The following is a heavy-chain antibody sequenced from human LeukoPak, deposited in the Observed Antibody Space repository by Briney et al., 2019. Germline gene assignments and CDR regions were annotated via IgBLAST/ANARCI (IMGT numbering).Heavy chain of an antibody. V-gene: IGHV4-59*01. Sequence: PSETLSLTCTVSGGSISGYYCSWIRQPPGKGLEWIGYVYLSGSTNYNPSLKSRVTISVDTSKNQFSLKLSSVTTADTAVYYCARGGLPSIARPWSWGQGTLVTVSS. J-gene: IGHJ5*02. CDR1: GGSISGYY. CDR3: ARGGLPSIARPWS. D-gene: IGHD6-6*01. CDR2: VYLSGST.